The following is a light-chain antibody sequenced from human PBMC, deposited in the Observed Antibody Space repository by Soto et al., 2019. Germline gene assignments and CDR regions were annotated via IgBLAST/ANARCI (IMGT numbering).Light chain of an antibody. CDR3: AAWDDSLNAWV. Sequence: QAVVTQPPSASQTPGQGVTISCSGSRSNVGRNSVSWYQHVPGTAPKLLIYSHDQRPSGVPDRISASRSGTAASLAISGLRSEDEAFYYCAAWDDSLNAWVFGGGTKLTVL. V-gene: IGLV1-44*01. CDR2: SHD. CDR1: RSNVGRNS. J-gene: IGLJ3*02.